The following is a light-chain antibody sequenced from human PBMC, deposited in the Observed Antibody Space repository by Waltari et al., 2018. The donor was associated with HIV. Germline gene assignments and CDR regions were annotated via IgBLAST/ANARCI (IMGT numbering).Light chain of an antibody. Sequence: DIQMTQSPPSLSPSVGDRVSITCRASQTIKNNLNWYRQTPGKAPKLLIFGASNLQSGVPSRFTGTGSGTYFTLTVSSLQPEDFATYYCQQTYMTPQTFGQGTRLEIK. CDR3: QQTYMTPQT. J-gene: IGKJ5*01. CDR1: QTIKNN. V-gene: IGKV1-39*01. CDR2: GAS.